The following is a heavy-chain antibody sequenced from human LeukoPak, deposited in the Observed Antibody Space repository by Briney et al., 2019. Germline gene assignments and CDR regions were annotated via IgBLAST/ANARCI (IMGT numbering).Heavy chain of an antibody. CDR1: GFSFSTYA. CDR2: VIGSGVDT. D-gene: IGHD2-15*01. Sequence: GGSLRLSCTASGFSFSTYAMNWVRQAPGKELEWVASVIGSGVDTYHAVSVKGRFTVSRDNSKNTLYLQMTSLRAEDTAVYYCAKGAASRCRGALCYPFDCWGQGTLVTVSS. CDR3: AKGAASRCRGALCYPFDC. V-gene: IGHV3-23*01. J-gene: IGHJ4*02.